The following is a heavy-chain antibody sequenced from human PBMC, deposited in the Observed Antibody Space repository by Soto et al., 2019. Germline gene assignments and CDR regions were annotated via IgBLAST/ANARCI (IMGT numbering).Heavy chain of an antibody. CDR3: AHGRQLLLWFGESHDYFDY. CDR1: GFSLSTSGVG. D-gene: IGHD3-10*01. CDR2: IYWNDDK. Sequence: GSGPTLVNPTQTLTLTCTFSGFSLSTSGVGVGWIRQPPGKALEWLALIYWNDDKRYSPSLKSRLTITKDTSKNQVVLTMTNMDPVDTATYYCAHGRQLLLWFGESHDYFDYWGQGTLVTVSS. J-gene: IGHJ4*02. V-gene: IGHV2-5*01.